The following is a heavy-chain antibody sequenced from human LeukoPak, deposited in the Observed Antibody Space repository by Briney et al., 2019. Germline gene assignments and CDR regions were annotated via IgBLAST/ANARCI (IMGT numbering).Heavy chain of an antibody. CDR3: ARLYSSGWYSFFDY. CDR1: GFTFSSYA. J-gene: IGHJ4*02. D-gene: IGHD6-19*01. Sequence: PGGSLRLSCAASGFTFSSYAMHWVCQAPGKGLEYVSAISSNGGSTYYANSVKGRFTISRDNSKNTLYLQMGSLRAEDMAVYYCARLYSSGWYSFFDYWGQGTLVTVSS. CDR2: ISSNGGST. V-gene: IGHV3-64*01.